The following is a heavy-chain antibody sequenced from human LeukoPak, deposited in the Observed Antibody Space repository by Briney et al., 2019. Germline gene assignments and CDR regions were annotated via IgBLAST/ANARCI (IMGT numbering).Heavy chain of an antibody. V-gene: IGHV1-2*02. D-gene: IGHD3-3*01. CDR2: INSNSGGT. CDR3: ARVGDFWSGYHPQDWFDP. CDR1: GYTFNGYY. Sequence: ASVKVSCKVSGYTFNGYYMHWVRRAPGQGLEWMGWINSNSGGTNYAQKFQGRGTMTRDTSISTAYMELRRPRSDDTAVYYCARVGDFWSGYHPQDWFDPWGQGTLVTVSS. J-gene: IGHJ5*02.